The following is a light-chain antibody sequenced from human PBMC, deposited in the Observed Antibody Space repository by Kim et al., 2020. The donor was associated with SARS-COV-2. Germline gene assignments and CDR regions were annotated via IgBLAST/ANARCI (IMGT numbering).Light chain of an antibody. CDR3: AAWDDSLSGRV. CDR1: SSNIESNY. J-gene: IGLJ3*02. Sequence: GQRVTIYSSGSSSNIESNYVYWYQQVPGTAPKVLIYRSNQRPSGVPDRFSGSKSGTSASLAISGLRSEDEADYYCAAWDDSLSGRVFGGGTQLTVL. V-gene: IGLV1-47*01. CDR2: RSN.